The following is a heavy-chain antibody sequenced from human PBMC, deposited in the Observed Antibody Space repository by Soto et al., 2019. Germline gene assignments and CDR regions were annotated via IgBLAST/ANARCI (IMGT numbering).Heavy chain of an antibody. CDR1: GFTFSSYA. Sequence: GGSLRLSCAASGFTFSSYAMSWVRQAPGKGLEWVSGISGSGSITYYADSVKGRFTISRDNAKNTLYLQMNSLRAEDTAVYYCAKDLTWNQADYWGQGALVTVSS. CDR3: AKDLTWNQADY. D-gene: IGHD1-1*01. CDR2: ISGSGSIT. J-gene: IGHJ4*02. V-gene: IGHV3-23*01.